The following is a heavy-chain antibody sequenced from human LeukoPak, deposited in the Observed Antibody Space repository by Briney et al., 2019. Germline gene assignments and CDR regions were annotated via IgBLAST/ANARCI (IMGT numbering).Heavy chain of an antibody. J-gene: IGHJ4*02. CDR3: TKDRSYGRSYFDY. CDR2: IYSGGTT. Sequence: GGSLRLSCAASGFTVSSNYMTWVRQAPGKGLEWVSVIYSGGTTYSADSVKGRFTMSRDNSKNTLYLQMNSLRIEDTAVYYCTKDRSYGRSYFDYWGQGTLVTVAS. CDR1: GFTVSSNY. V-gene: IGHV3-66*02. D-gene: IGHD5-18*01.